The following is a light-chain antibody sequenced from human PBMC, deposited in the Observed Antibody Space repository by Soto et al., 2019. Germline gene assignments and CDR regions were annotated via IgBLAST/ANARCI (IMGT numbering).Light chain of an antibody. Sequence: QAVVTQPPSVSGAPGQRVTISCTGSSSNIGAGYDVHWYQQLPGTAPKLLIYGNTNRPSGVPDRFPGSKSGTSASLAITGLQAEDEADYYCQSYDSSLSGYVFGTGTKLTVL. CDR1: SSNIGAGYD. CDR3: QSYDSSLSGYV. J-gene: IGLJ1*01. V-gene: IGLV1-40*01. CDR2: GNT.